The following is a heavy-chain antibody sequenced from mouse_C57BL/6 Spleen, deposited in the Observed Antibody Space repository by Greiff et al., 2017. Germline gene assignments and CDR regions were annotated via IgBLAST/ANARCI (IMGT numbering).Heavy chain of an antibody. CDR2: INPNNGGT. D-gene: IGHD1-1*01. V-gene: IGHV1-26*01. CDR1: GYTFTDYY. Sequence: EVQLQQSGPELVKPGASVKISCKASGYTFTDYYMNWVKQSHGKSLEWIGDINPNNGGTSYNQKFKGKATLTVDKSSSTAYMELRSLTSEDSAVYYCARWGYYYGSSYVGAFAYWGQGTLVTVSA. CDR3: ARWGYYYGSSYVGAFAY. J-gene: IGHJ3*01.